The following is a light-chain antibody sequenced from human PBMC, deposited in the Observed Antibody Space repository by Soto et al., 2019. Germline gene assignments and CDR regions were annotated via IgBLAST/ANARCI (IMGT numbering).Light chain of an antibody. CDR3: QQRSNWPLP. Sequence: EIVLTQSPATLSLSPGERATLSCRASQSVSTYLAWYQQKPGQAPRLLISDASNRATGIPARFSGSGSGTDFTLTISSLDPEDFAVYYCQQRSNWPLPFGGGTKVEIK. CDR2: DAS. J-gene: IGKJ4*01. V-gene: IGKV3-11*01. CDR1: QSVSTY.